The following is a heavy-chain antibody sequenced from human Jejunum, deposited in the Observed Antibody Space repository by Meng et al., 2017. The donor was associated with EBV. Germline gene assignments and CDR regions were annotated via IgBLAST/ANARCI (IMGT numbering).Heavy chain of an antibody. J-gene: IGHJ4*02. Sequence: VEEGGWFVEAGGSLPCCSLSVGFSFSGVSKDWVRQAAGKGVECIPRVNENGATTSYAGSVRGGFTISRNNTKNTLYLEMNNLRAEDSAVYFCSRDLAGPYDHWGQGTLVTVSS. CDR1: GFSFSGVS. V-gene: IGHV3-74*03. CDR3: SRDLAGPYDH. CDR2: VNENGATT.